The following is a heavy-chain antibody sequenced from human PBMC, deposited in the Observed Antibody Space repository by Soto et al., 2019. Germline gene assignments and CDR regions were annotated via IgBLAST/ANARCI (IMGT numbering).Heavy chain of an antibody. CDR3: AKVGYIWGRLTDAFDI. Sequence: EVQLLESGGGLVQPGGSLRLSCAASGFTFSSYAMSWVRQAPGKGLEWVSAISGSGGSTYYADSVKGRFTISRDNSKNTLYLQMNSLRAEDTAVYYCAKVGYIWGRLTDAFDIWGQGTMVTVSS. V-gene: IGHV3-23*01. CDR1: GFTFSSYA. J-gene: IGHJ3*02. CDR2: ISGSGGST. D-gene: IGHD3-16*01.